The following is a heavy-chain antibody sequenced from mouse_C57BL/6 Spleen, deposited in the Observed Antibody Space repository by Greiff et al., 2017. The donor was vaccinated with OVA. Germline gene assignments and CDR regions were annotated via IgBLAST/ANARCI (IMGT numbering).Heavy chain of an antibody. Sequence: DVKLVESGPGLVKPSQSLSLTCSVTGYSITSGYYWNWIRQFPGNKLEWMGYISYDGSNNYNPSLKNRISITRDTSKNQFFLKLNSVTTEDTATYYCARGGYGSSYWFAYWGQGTLVTVSA. D-gene: IGHD1-1*01. CDR1: GYSITSGYY. V-gene: IGHV3-6*01. J-gene: IGHJ3*01. CDR3: ARGGYGSSYWFAY. CDR2: ISYDGSN.